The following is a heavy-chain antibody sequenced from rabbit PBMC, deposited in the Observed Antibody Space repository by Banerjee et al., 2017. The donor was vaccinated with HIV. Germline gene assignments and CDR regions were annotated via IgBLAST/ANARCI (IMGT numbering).Heavy chain of an antibody. Sequence: QEQLEESGGDLVKPEGSLTLTCTASGFSFSSNYWRCWVRQAPGKGLEWIACIYAGGSGSTYYANWAKGRFTITRSTSLNTVDLQMTSLTAADTATYFCARGDTSGGDFGLWGPGTLVTVS. V-gene: IGHV1S45*01. CDR3: ARGDTSGGDFGL. D-gene: IGHD4-1*01. CDR2: IYAGGSGST. J-gene: IGHJ4*01. CDR1: GFSFSSNYW.